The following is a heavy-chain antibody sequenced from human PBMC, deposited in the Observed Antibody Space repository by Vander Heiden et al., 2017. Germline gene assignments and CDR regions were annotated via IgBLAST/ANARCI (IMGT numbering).Heavy chain of an antibody. Sequence: VQLGEPGGGVVHPGRPMRLACAASGATFSSYAMHWVRQAPGKGLEWVAVISYDGSNKYYADSVKGRFTISRDNSKNTLYLQMNSLRAEDTAVYYCARAMGKTGDAFDIWGQGTMVTVSS. CDR2: ISYDGSNK. D-gene: IGHD7-27*01. V-gene: IGHV3-30-3*01. CDR3: ARAMGKTGDAFDI. J-gene: IGHJ3*02. CDR1: GATFSSYA.